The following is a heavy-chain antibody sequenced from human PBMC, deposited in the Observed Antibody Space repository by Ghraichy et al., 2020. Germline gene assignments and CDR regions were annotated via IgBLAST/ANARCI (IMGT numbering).Heavy chain of an antibody. CDR3: AGENYYGSGIYYFDY. CDR2: IYTSGST. D-gene: IGHD3-10*01. V-gene: IGHV4-4*07. Sequence: SETLSLTCTVSGGSISSYYWSWIRQPAGKGLEWIGRIYTSGSTNYNPSLKSRVTMSVDTSKNQFSLKLSSVTAADTAVYYCAGENYYGSGIYYFDYWGQGTLVTVSS. CDR1: GGSISSYY. J-gene: IGHJ4*02.